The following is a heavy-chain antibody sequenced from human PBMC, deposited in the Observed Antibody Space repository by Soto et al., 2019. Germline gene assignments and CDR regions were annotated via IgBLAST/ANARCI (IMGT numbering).Heavy chain of an antibody. CDR3: ARDSTGPDY. CDR1: GGSFSGYY. Sequence: ETLSLTCAVHGGSFSGYYWSWIRQPPGKGLEWIGEINHSGSTNYNPSLKSRVTISVDTSKNQFSLKLSSVTAADTAVYYCARDSTGPDYWGQGTLVTVSS. J-gene: IGHJ4*02. CDR2: INHSGST. V-gene: IGHV4-34*01.